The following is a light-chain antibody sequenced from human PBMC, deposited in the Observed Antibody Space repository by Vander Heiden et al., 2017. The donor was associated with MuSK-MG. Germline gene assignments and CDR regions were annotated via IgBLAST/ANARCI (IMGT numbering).Light chain of an antibody. V-gene: IGKV1-33*01. CDR1: QGISKY. CDR3: QQDHSLPYT. Sequence: DVQITQSPSSLSAPIGDRVTITCPASQGISKYLNWYQQRAGKPPKVLIYDASKLEAGVPSRFSGSGSGTNFTFIITPLQPEDFAIYYCQQDHSLPYTFGQGTKVEIK. J-gene: IGKJ2*01. CDR2: DAS.